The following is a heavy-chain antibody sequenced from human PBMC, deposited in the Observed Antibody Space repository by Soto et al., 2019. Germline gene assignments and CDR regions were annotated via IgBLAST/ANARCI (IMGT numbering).Heavy chain of an antibody. CDR2: MNPNSGNT. CDR1: GYTFTSYD. CDR3: AKTKIGNDAASYYYYYYMDV. D-gene: IGHD1-1*01. J-gene: IGHJ6*03. Sequence: ASVKVSCKASGYTFTSYDINWVRQATGQGLEWMGWMNPNSGNTGYAQKFQGRVTMTSNTSISTAYMELSSLRSEDTAVYYCAKTKIGNDAASYYYYYYMDVWGKGTTVTVSS. V-gene: IGHV1-8*01.